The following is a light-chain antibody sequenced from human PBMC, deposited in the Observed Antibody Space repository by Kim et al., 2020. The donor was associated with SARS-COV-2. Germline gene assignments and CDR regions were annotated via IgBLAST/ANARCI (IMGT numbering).Light chain of an antibody. CDR1: SSDVGVYNY. CDR3: SSYTSSSTYV. V-gene: IGLV2-14*04. Sequence: GQSITISCTGTSSDVGVYNYVSWDQQHPGKAPKLMIYDVSKRPSGVSNRFSGSKSGNTASLTISGLQAEDEADYYCSSYTSSSTYVFGSGTKVTVL. J-gene: IGLJ1*01. CDR2: DVS.